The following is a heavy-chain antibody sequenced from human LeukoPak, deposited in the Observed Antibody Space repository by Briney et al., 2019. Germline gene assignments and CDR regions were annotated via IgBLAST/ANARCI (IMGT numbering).Heavy chain of an antibody. Sequence: PGGSLRLSCAASGFTFSNYSMNWVRQAPGKGLEWVSSISSSSSYIYYADSVKGRFTISRDNAKNSLYLQMNSLRAEDTAVYYCERAPPPYSSGWSNIDYWGQGTLVTVSS. CDR1: GFTFSNYS. D-gene: IGHD6-19*01. CDR2: ISSSSSYI. CDR3: ERAPPPYSSGWSNIDY. J-gene: IGHJ4*02. V-gene: IGHV3-21*01.